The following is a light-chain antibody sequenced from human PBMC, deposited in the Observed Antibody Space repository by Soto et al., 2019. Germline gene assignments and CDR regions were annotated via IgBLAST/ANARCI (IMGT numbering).Light chain of an antibody. V-gene: IGLV1-40*01. Sequence: QSVLTQPPSVSGAPGQRVTISCTGSSSNIGAGYDVHWYQQLPGTAPKLLIYGNSNRPSGVPDRFSGSKSGTSASLAITVLQAEDEADYYCQSYDSNLSVVFGGGTKLTVL. J-gene: IGLJ2*01. CDR2: GNS. CDR3: QSYDSNLSVV. CDR1: SSNIGAGYD.